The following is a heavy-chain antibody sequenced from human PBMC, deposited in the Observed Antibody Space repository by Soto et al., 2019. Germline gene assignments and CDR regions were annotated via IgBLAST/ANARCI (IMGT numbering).Heavy chain of an antibody. D-gene: IGHD3-22*01. Sequence: GGSLRLSCASSGFTFRSYGMHWVRQAPGKGLERVAVIWYDGSNKYYADSVKGRFTISRDNSKNTLYLQMNSLRAEDTAVYYCARSYYYDSSGYYRSFFQHWGQSTLVTVSS. CDR3: ARSYYYDSSGYYRSFFQH. CDR1: GFTFRSYG. V-gene: IGHV3-33*01. J-gene: IGHJ1*01. CDR2: IWYDGSNK.